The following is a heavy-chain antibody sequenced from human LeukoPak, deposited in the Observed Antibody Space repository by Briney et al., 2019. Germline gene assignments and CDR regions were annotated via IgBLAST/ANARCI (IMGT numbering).Heavy chain of an antibody. CDR2: INHSGST. CDR3: AGRPVAGWYGVIGRWFDP. D-gene: IGHD6-19*01. V-gene: IGHV4-34*01. CDR1: GGSFSGYY. Sequence: SETLSLTCAVYGGSFSGYYWSWIRQPPGKGLEWIGEINHSGSTNYNPSLKSRVTISVDTSKNQFSLKLSSVTAADTAVYYCAGRPVAGWYGVIGRWFDPWGQGTLVTVSS. J-gene: IGHJ5*02.